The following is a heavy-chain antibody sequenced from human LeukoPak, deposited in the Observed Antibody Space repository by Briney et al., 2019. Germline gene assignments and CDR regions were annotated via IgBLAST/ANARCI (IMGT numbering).Heavy chain of an antibody. D-gene: IGHD5-12*01. CDR3: ARGYKSEPPAKYGMDV. V-gene: IGHV3-74*01. J-gene: IGHJ6*02. CDR2: INSDGSWT. CDR1: GNYW. Sequence: GGSLRPSCAASGNYWMHWVRQAPGKGLVWVSHINSDGSWTSYADSVKGRFTVFRDNDKNSLYLQMNGLRAEDTAMYFCARGYKSEPPAKYGMDVWGRGTTVIVSS.